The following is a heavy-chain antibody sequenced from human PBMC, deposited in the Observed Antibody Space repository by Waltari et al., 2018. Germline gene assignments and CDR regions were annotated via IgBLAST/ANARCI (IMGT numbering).Heavy chain of an antibody. J-gene: IGHJ4*02. V-gene: IGHV4-34*01. CDR2: INHSGRT. D-gene: IGHD6-19*01. CDR1: GGSFSGYY. CDR3: AREGLGSGWYAYDFDY. Sequence: QVQLQQWGAGLLKPSETLSLTCAVYGGSFSGYYWRWIRPPRGKGLGWIGEINHSGRTKDNAARRSRGTIAGDTAKNQFSLELSSVSAEDTAVYYCAREGLGSGWYAYDFDYWGQGTLVTVSS.